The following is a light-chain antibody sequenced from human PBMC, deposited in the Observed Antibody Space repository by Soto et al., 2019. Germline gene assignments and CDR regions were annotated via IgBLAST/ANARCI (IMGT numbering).Light chain of an antibody. CDR2: ASS. V-gene: IGKV3-20*01. CDR3: QLYGNSPP. CDR1: QSVSSSY. Sequence: EVVLTQSPCTLSLSPGERATLSCRASQSVSSSYLAWYQQKPGQAPRLLIYASSNRATGIPDRFSGSASGADFTLTIDRLEPEDFAVYYCQLYGNSPPFGQGTRLAIK. J-gene: IGKJ5*01.